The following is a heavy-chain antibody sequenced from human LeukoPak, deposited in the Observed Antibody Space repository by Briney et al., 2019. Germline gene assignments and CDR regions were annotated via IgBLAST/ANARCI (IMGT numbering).Heavy chain of an antibody. CDR3: ARAHPDYAADY. CDR1: GFTFSSYS. J-gene: IGHJ4*02. V-gene: IGHV3-21*01. Sequence: GGSLRLSCAASGFTFSSYSMNWVRQAPGKGLEWVSSISSSSSYIYYADSVKGRFTISRDNAKNSLYLQMNSLSAEDTAVYYCARAHPDYAADYWGQGTLVTVSS. D-gene: IGHD4-17*01. CDR2: ISSSSSYI.